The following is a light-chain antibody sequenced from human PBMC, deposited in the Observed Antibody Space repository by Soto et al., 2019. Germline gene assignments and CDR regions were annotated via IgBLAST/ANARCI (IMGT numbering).Light chain of an antibody. CDR2: AAS. Sequence: DIQMTQSPSSLSASVGDRVTITCQASQDISNYLNWYQQKPGKAPKLLIYAASNLETGVPSRFSGSGSGTDFTFTISSLQPEDIATYYCQQDDNLLLTFGGGTKVEIK. J-gene: IGKJ4*01. V-gene: IGKV1-33*01. CDR1: QDISNY. CDR3: QQDDNLLLT.